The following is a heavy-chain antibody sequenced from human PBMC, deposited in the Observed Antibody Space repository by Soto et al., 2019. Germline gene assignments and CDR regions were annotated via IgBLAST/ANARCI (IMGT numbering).Heavy chain of an antibody. D-gene: IGHD1-26*01. J-gene: IGHJ6*02. V-gene: IGHV3-23*01. Sequence: PWGSLRLSCAASGFTFSSYAMSWVRQAPGKGLEWVSAISGSGGSTYYADSVKGRFTISRDNSKNTLYLQMNSLRAEDTAVYYCAKDQVGAFFIRMDVWGQGTTVTVSS. CDR3: AKDQVGAFFIRMDV. CDR1: GFTFSSYA. CDR2: ISGSGGST.